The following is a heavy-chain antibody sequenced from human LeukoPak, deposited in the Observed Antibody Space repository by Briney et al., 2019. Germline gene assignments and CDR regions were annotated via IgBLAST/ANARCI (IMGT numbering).Heavy chain of an antibody. CDR2: INHSGST. CDR1: GGSFTGYY. J-gene: IGHJ4*02. CDR3: ARVEEGSSSHFDY. D-gene: IGHD6-6*01. Sequence: SETLSRTCAVYGGSFTGYYWSWIRQPPGKGLEWIGEINHSGSTNYNPSLKGRVTISVDTSKNQFSLKLSSVTAADTAVYYCARVEEGSSSHFDYWGQGTLVTVSS. V-gene: IGHV4-34*01.